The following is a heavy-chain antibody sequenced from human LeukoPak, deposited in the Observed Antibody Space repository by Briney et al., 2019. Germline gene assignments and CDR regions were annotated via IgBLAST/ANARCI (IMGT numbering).Heavy chain of an antibody. D-gene: IGHD1-26*01. V-gene: IGHV4-4*02. CDR3: ASAQVGAAVGIFDY. Sequence: SETLSLTCAVSGGSISSSDWWSWVRQPPGKGLEWIGEIYHSGSTNYNPSLKSRVSILVDKSKNQFSLKLSSVTAADTAVYYCASAQVGAAVGIFDYWGQGTLVTVSS. J-gene: IGHJ4*02. CDR2: IYHSGST. CDR1: GGSISSSDW.